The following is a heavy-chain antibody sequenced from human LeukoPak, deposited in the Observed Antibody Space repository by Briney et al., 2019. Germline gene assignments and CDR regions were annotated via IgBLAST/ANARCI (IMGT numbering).Heavy chain of an antibody. CDR1: GGSISSGGYS. Sequence: SETLSLTCAVSGGSISSGGYSWSWLRQPPGKGLEWIGYIYHSGSTYYNPSLKSRVTISVDRSKNQFSLKLSSVTAADTAVYYCAAEYYYDSSGYYWYYFDYWGQGTLVTVSS. J-gene: IGHJ4*02. V-gene: IGHV4-30-2*01. CDR3: AAEYYYDSSGYYWYYFDY. D-gene: IGHD3-22*01. CDR2: IYHSGST.